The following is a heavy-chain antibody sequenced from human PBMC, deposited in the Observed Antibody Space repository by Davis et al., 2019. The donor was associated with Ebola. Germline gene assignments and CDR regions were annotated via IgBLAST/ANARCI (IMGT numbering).Heavy chain of an antibody. V-gene: IGHV3-74*01. CDR3: ARAVAGTEFYFDY. J-gene: IGHJ4*02. Sequence: ESLKISCAASGFTFSSYWMHWVRQAPGKGLVWVSRINSDGSSTSYADSVKGRFTISRDNAKNTLYLQMNSLRAEDTAVYYCARAVAGTEFYFDYWGQGTLVTVSS. CDR2: INSDGSST. D-gene: IGHD6-19*01. CDR1: GFTFSSYW.